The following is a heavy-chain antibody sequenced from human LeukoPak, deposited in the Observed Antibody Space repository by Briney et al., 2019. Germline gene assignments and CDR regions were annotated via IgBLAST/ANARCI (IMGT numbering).Heavy chain of an antibody. V-gene: IGHV4-59*01. J-gene: IGHJ4*02. CDR1: GGSISSYY. CDR2: IYYSGST. CDR3: AGDPIYTGKDYHFDY. D-gene: IGHD1-26*01. Sequence: SETLSLTCTVSGGSISSYYWSWIRQPPGKGLEWIGYIYYSGSTNYNPSLKSRVTISVDTSKNQFSLKLSSVTAADTAVYYCAGDPIYTGKDYHFDYWGQGTLVIVSS.